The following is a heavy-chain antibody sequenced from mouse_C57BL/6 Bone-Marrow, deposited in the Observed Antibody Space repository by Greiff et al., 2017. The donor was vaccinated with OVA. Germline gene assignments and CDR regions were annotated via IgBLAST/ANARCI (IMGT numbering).Heavy chain of an antibody. Sequence: VQLQQSGAELVRPGASVKLSCTASGFNIKDDYMHWVKQRPEQGLEWIGWIDPENGDTEYASKFQGKATITADTSSNTAYLQLSSLTSEGTAVYYCTCNWGSFADWGQGTLVTVSS. V-gene: IGHV14-4*01. CDR2: IDPENGDT. CDR1: GFNIKDDY. D-gene: IGHD4-1*01. J-gene: IGHJ3*01. CDR3: TCNWGSFAD.